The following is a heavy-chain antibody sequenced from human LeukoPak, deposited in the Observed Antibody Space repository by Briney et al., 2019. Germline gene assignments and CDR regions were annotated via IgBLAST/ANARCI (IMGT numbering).Heavy chain of an antibody. D-gene: IGHD4-17*01. V-gene: IGHV4-59*01. CDR1: GGSINDYY. CDR2: ISNSGTT. Sequence: PSETLSLTCTVSGGSINDYYWTWIRQAPGKGLEWIGYISNSGTTDYNPSLKSRVTMSVDTSNNGFSLRLTSVTAADTAMYYCARVVRGAVTSNCFDPWGQGTLVTVSS. CDR3: ARVVRGAVTSNCFDP. J-gene: IGHJ5*02.